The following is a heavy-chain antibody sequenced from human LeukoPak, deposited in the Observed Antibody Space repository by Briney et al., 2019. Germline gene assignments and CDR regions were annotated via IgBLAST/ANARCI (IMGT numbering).Heavy chain of an antibody. CDR3: ASVRQWLGPK. CDR2: ISSSSSYI. D-gene: IGHD6-19*01. V-gene: IGHV3-21*01. CDR1: GYTFDDYA. Sequence: GGTLRFSCTASGYTFDDYAKHWVSQALGKVLYWVTSISSSSSYIYYADSVKGRFTISRDNAKNSLYLQMNSLRAEDTAVYYCASVRQWLGPKWGQGTLVTVSS. J-gene: IGHJ4*02.